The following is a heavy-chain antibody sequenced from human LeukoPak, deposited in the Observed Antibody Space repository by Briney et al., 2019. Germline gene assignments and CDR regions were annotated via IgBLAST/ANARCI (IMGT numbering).Heavy chain of an antibody. Sequence: GGSLRLSCAPSGFTFNSYAMHWVCEAPGEGVEYGSAIRINGGSTYYANSVKGRFTISRDNSKNPLYLQMGSLRAEDMAVYYCARGYCSSTSCYSTAIDYWGQGTLVTVSS. D-gene: IGHD2-2*01. CDR2: IRINGGST. J-gene: IGHJ4*02. CDR3: ARGYCSSTSCYSTAIDY. V-gene: IGHV3-64*01. CDR1: GFTFNSYA.